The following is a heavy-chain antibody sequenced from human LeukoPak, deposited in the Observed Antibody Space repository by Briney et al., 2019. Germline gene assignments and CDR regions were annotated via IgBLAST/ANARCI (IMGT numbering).Heavy chain of an antibody. Sequence: GGSLRLSCAASGFTFSSYSMNWVRQAPGKGLEWVSSISSSSSYIYYADSVKGRFHISRDNAKNSLYLQMNSLRAEDTAVYYCARYAAGAEYFQHWGQGTLVTVSS. V-gene: IGHV3-21*01. CDR2: ISSSSSYI. D-gene: IGHD6-13*01. CDR1: GFTFSSYS. J-gene: IGHJ1*01. CDR3: ARYAAGAEYFQH.